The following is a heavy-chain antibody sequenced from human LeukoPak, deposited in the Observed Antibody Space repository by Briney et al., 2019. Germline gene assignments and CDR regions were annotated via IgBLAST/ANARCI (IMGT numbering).Heavy chain of an antibody. CDR1: GFTFSSYG. V-gene: IGHV3-23*01. D-gene: IGHD3-22*01. CDR2: ISGSGGST. Sequence: GGPLRLSCAASGFTFSSYGMSWVRQAPGKGLEWVSAISGSGGSTYYADSVKGRFTISRDNSKNTLYLQMNSLRAEDTAVYYGHGYYNSEYYYYMDVWGKGTTVTISS. CDR3: HGYYNSEYYYYMDV. J-gene: IGHJ6*03.